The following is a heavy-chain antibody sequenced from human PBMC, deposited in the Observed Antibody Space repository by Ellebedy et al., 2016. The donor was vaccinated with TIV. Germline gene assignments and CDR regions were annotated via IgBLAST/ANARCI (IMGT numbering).Heavy chain of an antibody. CDR3: ARYYYDSSGVDY. D-gene: IGHD3-22*01. CDR2: IYYSGST. Sequence: SETLSLTCTVSGGPISSGGYYWSWIRQHPGKGLEWIGYIYYSGSTYYNPSLKSRVTISVDTSKNQFSLKLSSVTAADTAVYYCARYYYDSSGVDYWGQGTLATVSS. V-gene: IGHV4-31*03. CDR1: GGPISSGGYY. J-gene: IGHJ4*02.